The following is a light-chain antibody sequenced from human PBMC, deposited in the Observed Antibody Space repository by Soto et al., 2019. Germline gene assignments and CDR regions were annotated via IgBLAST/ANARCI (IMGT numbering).Light chain of an antibody. J-gene: IGKJ4*01. V-gene: IGKV3-20*01. Sequence: PAILALSPGDRAALSGRASQSVSSSYLAWYQHKFGQAPRLLIHGASSRVTGIPDRFSGSGSGTDFTLTITRLEPEDFAVYCCQQYQSLTFAGATTVDI. CDR2: GAS. CDR3: QQYQSLT. CDR1: QSVSSSY.